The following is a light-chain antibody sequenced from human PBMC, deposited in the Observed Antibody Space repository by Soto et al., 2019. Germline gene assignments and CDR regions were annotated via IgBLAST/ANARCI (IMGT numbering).Light chain of an antibody. CDR3: QQYNNWPPLT. CDR1: QSVRTN. V-gene: IGKV3-15*01. J-gene: IGKJ4*01. CDR2: AAS. Sequence: EVVVTQSPATLSVSLGGSATLSCRASQSVRTNLAWYQQKPGQAPRLLIYAASTRSTGIPARFSGSGSGTEFTLTITSLQSEDFAVYYCQQYNNWPPLTFGGGTKVEIK.